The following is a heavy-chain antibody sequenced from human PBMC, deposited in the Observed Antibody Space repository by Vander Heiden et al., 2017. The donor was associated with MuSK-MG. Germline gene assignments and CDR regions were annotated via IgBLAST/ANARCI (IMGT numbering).Heavy chain of an antibody. D-gene: IGHD2-2*01. J-gene: IGHJ4*02. CDR2: ISGSGGST. CDR3: AKGIVVVPASIGNSLDY. Sequence: EVQLLESGGGLVQHGGSLRLSCAASGFTFSSYAMSWVRQAPGKGLEWVSAISGSGGSTYYADSVKGRFTISRDNSKNTLYLQMNSLRAEDTAVYYCAKGIVVVPASIGNSLDYWVQGTLVTVSS. V-gene: IGHV3-23*01. CDR1: GFTFSSYA.